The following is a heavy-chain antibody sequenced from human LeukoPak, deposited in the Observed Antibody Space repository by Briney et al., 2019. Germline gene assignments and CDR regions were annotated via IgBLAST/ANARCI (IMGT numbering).Heavy chain of an antibody. D-gene: IGHD2/OR15-2a*01. CDR3: AGPIRGGGHSMDY. CDR1: GYRFTGYY. CDR2: IDPKSGDT. Sequence: ASVKVSCTASGYRFTGYYIHWMRHAPGQGLEWMGWIDPKSGDTYYAQKFQGRVTMTRDTSISTAYMELNKLRSDDTAIYYCAGPIRGGGHSMDYWGQGTLVTVSS. J-gene: IGHJ4*02. V-gene: IGHV1-2*02.